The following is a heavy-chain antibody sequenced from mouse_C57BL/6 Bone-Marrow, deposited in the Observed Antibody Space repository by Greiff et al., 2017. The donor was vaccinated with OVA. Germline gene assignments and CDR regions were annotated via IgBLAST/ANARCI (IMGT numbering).Heavy chain of an antibody. D-gene: IGHD1-1*01. CDR3: ASLNYYGSSLYAMDY. V-gene: IGHV3-6*01. CDR1: GYSITSGYY. CDR2: ISYDGSN. J-gene: IGHJ4*01. Sequence: EVQLVESGPGLVKPSQSLSLTCSVTGYSITSGYYWNWIRQFPGNKLEWMGYISYDGSNNYNPSLKNRISITRDTSKNQFFLKLNSVTTEDTATYYCASLNYYGSSLYAMDYWGQGTSVTVSS.